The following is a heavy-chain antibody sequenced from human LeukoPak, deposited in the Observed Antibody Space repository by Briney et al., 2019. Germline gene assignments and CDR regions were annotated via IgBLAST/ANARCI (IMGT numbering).Heavy chain of an antibody. D-gene: IGHD3-9*01. CDR3: AKTAYYDILTGPIRD. J-gene: IGHJ4*02. CDR2: ISSNGGST. V-gene: IGHV3-64*01. CDR1: GFTFSSYA. Sequence: GGSLRLSCAASGFTFSSYAMHWVRQAPGKGLEYVSAISSNGGSTYYANSVKGRFTISRDDSKNTLYLQMGSLRAEDMAAYYCAKTAYYDILTGPIRDWGQGTLVAVSS.